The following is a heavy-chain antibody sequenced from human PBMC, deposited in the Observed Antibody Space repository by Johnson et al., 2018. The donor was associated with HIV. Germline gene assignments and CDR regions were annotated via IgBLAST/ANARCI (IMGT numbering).Heavy chain of an antibody. CDR1: IHLQYLR. Sequence: EQLVESGGGLVKTGGVSETLLCSLWIHLQYLRHALGPPNYRETSEWVSAIGTAGDTYYVDSVKGRFTIARDNAKSSLYLQMNSLRAEDTAVYYCARDRSPYSSSGTIDAFDIWGQGTMVTVSS. V-gene: IGHV3-13*01. J-gene: IGHJ3*02. D-gene: IGHD6-6*01. CDR3: ARDRSPYSSSGTIDAFDI. CDR2: IGTAGDT.